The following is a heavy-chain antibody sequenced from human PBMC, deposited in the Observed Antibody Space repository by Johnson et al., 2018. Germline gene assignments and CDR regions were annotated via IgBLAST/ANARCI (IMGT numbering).Heavy chain of an antibody. CDR2: IYSGGRP. CDR3: AKDGRRLRSVYWALIVQH. Sequence: VQLVQSGGGVVQPGRSLRLSCAASGFTFSSYGMHWVRQAPGKGLEWVSVIYSGGRPYYADSVKGRFTISRDNSRNTLYLQMNSRGAEDAAVYYGAKDGRRLRSVYWALIVQHWGQGTLVTVSS. CDR1: GFTFSSYG. V-gene: IGHV3-NL1*01. D-gene: IGHD3-9*01. J-gene: IGHJ1*01.